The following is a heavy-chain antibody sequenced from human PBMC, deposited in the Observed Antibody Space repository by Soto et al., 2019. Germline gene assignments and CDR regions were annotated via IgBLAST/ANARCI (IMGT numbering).Heavy chain of an antibody. V-gene: IGHV1-2*02. CDR2: INPKSGGT. CDR3: ARDLTKGGGSADFDY. J-gene: IGHJ4*02. D-gene: IGHD1-26*01. Sequence: ASVKVSCKASGYTFTVYYMHWVRQAPGQGLEWMGWINPKSGGTMYPQKFQVRVTMTWDTSISTAYMALTRLRSDDTAVYYCARDLTKGGGSADFDYWGQGTLVTVSS. CDR1: GYTFTVYY.